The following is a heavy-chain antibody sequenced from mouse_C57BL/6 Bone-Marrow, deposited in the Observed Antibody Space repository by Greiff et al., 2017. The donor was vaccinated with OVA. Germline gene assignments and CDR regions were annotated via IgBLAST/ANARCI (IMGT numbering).Heavy chain of an antibody. CDR1: GYTFNGYW. V-gene: IGHV1-9*01. CDR2: ILPGSGST. Sequence: QVQLQQSGAELMKPGASVKLSCKATGYTFNGYWIEWVKQRPGHGLEWIGEILPGSGSTNYNEKFKGKATFTADTSSNTAYMQLSSLTTEDSAIYYCAKIYYYRDYAMDYWGQGTSVTVSS. CDR3: AKIYYYRDYAMDY. J-gene: IGHJ4*01. D-gene: IGHD1-1*01.